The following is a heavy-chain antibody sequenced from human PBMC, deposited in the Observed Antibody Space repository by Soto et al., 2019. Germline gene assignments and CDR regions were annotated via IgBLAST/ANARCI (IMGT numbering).Heavy chain of an antibody. J-gene: IGHJ5*02. V-gene: IGHV1-8*01. CDR2: MNPGSGDT. Sequence: ASVKVSCKASGYSFTNNDVTWVRQATGQGLEWMGWMNPGSGDTGYAQKFQGRVTMTRDISIATAYMELSSLRSDDTAIYYCARLATFGSLNWFDPWGQGTLVTVSS. D-gene: IGHD3-16*01. CDR3: ARLATFGSLNWFDP. CDR1: GYSFTNND.